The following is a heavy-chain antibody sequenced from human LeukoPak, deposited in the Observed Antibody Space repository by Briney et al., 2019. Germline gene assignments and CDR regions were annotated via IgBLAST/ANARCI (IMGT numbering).Heavy chain of an antibody. D-gene: IGHD1-14*01. J-gene: IGHJ4*02. V-gene: IGHV5-51*01. Sequence: GESLKISCQGSGYSFTTYWIGWVRQLPGKGLEWMGIIYPGDFDTRYSPSFQGQVTISADKSITTAYLQWSSLKASDTAMYYCARRDTTWLLDYWGQGTLVTVSS. CDR3: ARRDTTWLLDY. CDR2: IYPGDFDT. CDR1: GYSFTTYW.